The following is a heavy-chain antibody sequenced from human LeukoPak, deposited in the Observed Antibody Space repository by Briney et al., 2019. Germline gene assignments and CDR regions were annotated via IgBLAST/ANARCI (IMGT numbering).Heavy chain of an antibody. J-gene: IGHJ4*02. CDR3: ARGKYAYKVGNY. V-gene: IGHV4-38-2*02. CDR1: GDSISTDYC. D-gene: IGHD5-24*01. Sequence: SDTLSPTRPVYGDSISTDYCWTWIRQPPGKMPERIGTIYNNTNSYYTPSLASRVTISMDTSKNHFSLKMTTVTAADTAVYHCARGKYAYKVGNYWGQGVLVTVSS. CDR2: IYNNTNS.